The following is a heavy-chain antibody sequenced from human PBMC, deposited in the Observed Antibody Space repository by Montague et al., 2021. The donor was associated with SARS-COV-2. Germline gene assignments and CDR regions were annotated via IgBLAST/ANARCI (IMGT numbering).Heavy chain of an antibody. CDR3: VRYSGWFYFDF. CDR2: TYYRSKWYS. J-gene: IGHJ4*02. V-gene: IGHV6-1*01. Sequence: CAISGDSVSSHRVAWSWNRHSPSTGLELLCRTYYRSKWYSDYAPSVRGRLTVNPDASKNEFSLELNYVTPEDTAVYYCVRYSGWFYFDFWGQGTLVTVSS. D-gene: IGHD6-19*01. CDR1: GDSVSSHRVA.